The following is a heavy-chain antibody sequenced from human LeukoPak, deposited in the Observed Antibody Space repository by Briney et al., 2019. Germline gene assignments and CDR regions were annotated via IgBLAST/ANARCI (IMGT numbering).Heavy chain of an antibody. CDR3: ARGKKLWFGELLYGGYYYMDV. CDR2: ISSSGSTI. CDR1: GFTFSSYE. J-gene: IGHJ6*03. V-gene: IGHV3-48*03. Sequence: GGSLRLSCAASGFTFSSYEMNWVRQAPGKGLEWVSYISSSGSTIYYADSVKGRFTISRDNAKNSLYLQMNSLRAEDTAVYYCARGKKLWFGELLYGGYYYMDVWGKGTTVTVSS. D-gene: IGHD3-10*01.